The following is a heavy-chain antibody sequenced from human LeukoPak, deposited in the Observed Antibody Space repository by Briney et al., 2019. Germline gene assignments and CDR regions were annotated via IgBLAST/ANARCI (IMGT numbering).Heavy chain of an antibody. CDR3: ARVGSNQWLDY. J-gene: IGHJ4*02. CDR2: ISGGSSTI. CDR1: GFTLSSYS. D-gene: IGHD6-19*01. V-gene: IGHV3-48*01. Sequence: GGSLRLSCAASGFTLSSYSMNWVRQAPGKGLEWVSYISGGSSTIYNADSVRGRFTISRDNAKNLLYPLMDTLRAEDTAVYYCARVGSNQWLDYWGQGTLVTVSS.